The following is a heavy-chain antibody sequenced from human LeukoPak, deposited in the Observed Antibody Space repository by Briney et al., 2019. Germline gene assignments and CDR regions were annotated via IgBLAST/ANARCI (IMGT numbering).Heavy chain of an antibody. Sequence: SETLSLTCTVSGGSISSGGYYWSWIRQHPGKGLEWIGYIYYSGSTYYNPSLKSRVTISVDTSKNQFSLKLSSVTAADTAVYYCVGTNYYDSSGFDYWGQGTLFTVSS. D-gene: IGHD3-22*01. J-gene: IGHJ4*02. V-gene: IGHV4-31*03. CDR1: GGSISSGGYY. CDR3: VGTNYYDSSGFDY. CDR2: IYYSGST.